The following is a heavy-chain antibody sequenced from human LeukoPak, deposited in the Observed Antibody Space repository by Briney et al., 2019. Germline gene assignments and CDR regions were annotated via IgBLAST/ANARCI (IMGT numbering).Heavy chain of an antibody. CDR2: ISGNDGRT. CDR1: GFTFSSYA. V-gene: IGHV3-23*01. CDR3: AKTDYYDSSGYHDY. Sequence: GGSLRLSCAASGFTFSSYAMNWVRQAPGKGLEWVSVISGNDGRTYYGDSVKGRFTISRDNSKNTLYLQMNRLRAEDTAVYYCAKTDYYDSSGYHDYWGQGTLVTVSS. J-gene: IGHJ4*02. D-gene: IGHD3-22*01.